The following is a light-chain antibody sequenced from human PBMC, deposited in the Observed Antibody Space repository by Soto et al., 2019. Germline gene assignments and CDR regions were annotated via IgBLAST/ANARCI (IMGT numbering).Light chain of an antibody. J-gene: IGKJ2*01. CDR3: QQSYTTPPT. CDR1: QSINSY. V-gene: IGKV1-39*01. CDR2: AAS. Sequence: DIQMTQPPSSLSASVGDRVTITCRASQSINSYLNWYQEKPGKAPKLLIYAASSLQSGVPPRFSGSGSGTDFTLTISSLQPEDFATYYCQQSYTTPPTFGQGTKLEIK.